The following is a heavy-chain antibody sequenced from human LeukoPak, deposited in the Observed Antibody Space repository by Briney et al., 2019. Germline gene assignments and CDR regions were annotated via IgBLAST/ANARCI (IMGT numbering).Heavy chain of an antibody. CDR3: ARGQVVRGVIKEIDY. J-gene: IGHJ4*02. V-gene: IGHV4-30-2*01. Sequence: SEALSLTCTVSGGSISRTGYYWSWIRQPPGKGLEGIGYIYHTGSTYYNPSLKSRVTISVDTSKNQFSLKLSSVTAADTAVYYCARGQVVRGVIKEIDYWGQGTLVTVSS. D-gene: IGHD3-10*01. CDR2: IYHTGST. CDR1: GGSISRTGYY.